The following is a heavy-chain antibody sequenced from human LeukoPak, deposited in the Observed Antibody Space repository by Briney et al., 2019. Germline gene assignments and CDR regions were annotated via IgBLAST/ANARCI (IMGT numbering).Heavy chain of an antibody. CDR2: ISDSSSYI. Sequence: GGSLRLSCAASGFTFNIYSMNWVRQAPGKGLEWVASISDSSSYIFYADSVKGRFIISRDNAKSSLYLQMNSLRAEDTSVYYCSRDLGRFSSTWKDAFDIWGHGTMVTVSS. V-gene: IGHV3-21*01. CDR3: SRDLGRFSSTWKDAFDI. CDR1: GFTFNIYS. D-gene: IGHD6-13*01. J-gene: IGHJ3*02.